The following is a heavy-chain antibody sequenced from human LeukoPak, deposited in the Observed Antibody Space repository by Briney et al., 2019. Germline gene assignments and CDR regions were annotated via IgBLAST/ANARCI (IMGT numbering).Heavy chain of an antibody. J-gene: IGHJ5*02. CDR2: ISAYNGNT. V-gene: IGHV1-18*01. CDR1: GYTFTSYG. D-gene: IGHD3-3*01. CDR3: AREEPLSIFGVVTQPNWFDP. Sequence: GASVKVSWKASGYTFTSYGISWVRQAPGQGLEWMGWISAYNGNTNYAQKLQGRVTMTTDTSTSTAYMELRSLRSDDTAVYYCAREEPLSIFGVVTQPNWFDPWGQGTLVTVSS.